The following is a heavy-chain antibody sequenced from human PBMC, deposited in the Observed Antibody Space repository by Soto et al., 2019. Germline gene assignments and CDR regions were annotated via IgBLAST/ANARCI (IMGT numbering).Heavy chain of an antibody. J-gene: IGHJ3*02. CDR3: ARFKGIFVIPKLAATNAFDI. D-gene: IGHD2-15*01. V-gene: IGHV4-31*03. CDR1: GDSISSGGHY. Sequence: QVQLQESGPGLVKPSQTLSLTCTVSGDSISSGGHYWSLIRQHPGKGLEWIGYIHYSGSTNYNPSLKTRVTMSVDTSKNQFSVKLSAVTAADTAVYYCARFKGIFVIPKLAATNAFDIWGQGTMVTVSS. CDR2: IHYSGST.